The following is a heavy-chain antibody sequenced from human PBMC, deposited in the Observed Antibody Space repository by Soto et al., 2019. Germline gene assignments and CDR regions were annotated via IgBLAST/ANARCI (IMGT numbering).Heavy chain of an antibody. CDR2: INTKNGNT. CDR3: ARDQAPYSNGWYY. CDR1: GNTFTSYG. V-gene: IGHV1-18*01. Sequence: QIYLVQSGAEVKKPGASVKVSCKASGNTFTSYGIIWVRQAPGQGLEWMGWINTKNGNTHYAQKLQGRVTMTTDTSTTTAYMELRSLRTDDTAVYFCARDQAPYSNGWYYWGQGTLVTVSS. D-gene: IGHD6-19*01. J-gene: IGHJ4*02.